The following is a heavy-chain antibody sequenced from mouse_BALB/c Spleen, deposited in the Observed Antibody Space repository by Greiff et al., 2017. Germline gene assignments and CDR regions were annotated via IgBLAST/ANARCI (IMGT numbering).Heavy chain of an antibody. V-gene: IGHV5-6*01. CDR3: ARLGYYGYDDAMDY. Sequence: EVMLVESGGDLVKPGGSLKLSCAASGFTFSSYGMSWVRQTPDKRLEWVATISSGGSYTYYPDSVKGRFTISRDNAKNTLYLQMSSLKSEDTAMYYCARLGYYGYDDAMDYWGQGTSVTVSS. CDR2: ISSGGSYT. D-gene: IGHD2-2*01. J-gene: IGHJ4*01. CDR1: GFTFSSYG.